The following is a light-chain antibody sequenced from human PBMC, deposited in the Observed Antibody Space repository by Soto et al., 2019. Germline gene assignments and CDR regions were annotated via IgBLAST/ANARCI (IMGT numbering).Light chain of an antibody. J-gene: IGLJ1*01. CDR2: DVS. Sequence: QSVLTQPASVSGSPGQSITISCTGTSSDVGGYNYVSWYQQHPGKAPKVIIYDVSYRPSGVSNRFSGSKSGNTASLTISGLQSEDEADYYCSSYTSTGTLVFGTGTKVTVL. CDR3: SSYTSTGTLV. CDR1: SSDVGGYNY. V-gene: IGLV2-14*01.